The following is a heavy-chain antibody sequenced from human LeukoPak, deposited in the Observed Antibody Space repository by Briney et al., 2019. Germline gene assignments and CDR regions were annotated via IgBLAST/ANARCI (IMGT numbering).Heavy chain of an antibody. D-gene: IGHD6-13*01. CDR2: IWYDGSNK. V-gene: IGHV3-33*01. Sequence: GRSLRLSCAASGFTFSSYGVHWVRQAPGKGLEWVAVIWYDGSNKYYADSVKGRFTISRDNSKNTLYLQMNSLRDEDTAVYYCAREAGYSSSWYYWGQGTLVTVSS. J-gene: IGHJ4*02. CDR3: AREAGYSSSWYY. CDR1: GFTFSSYG.